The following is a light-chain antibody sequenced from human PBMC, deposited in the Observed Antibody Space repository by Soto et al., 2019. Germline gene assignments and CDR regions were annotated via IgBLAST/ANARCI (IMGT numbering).Light chain of an antibody. J-gene: IGKJ4*01. V-gene: IGKV1-33*01. CDR3: QRYGGLPLA. CDR1: QDISDY. CDR2: DAS. Sequence: DIQMTQSPSSLSASVGDRVTITCQASQDISDYLNWYQQKPGKAPKLLIFDASNVERGVPSRFSGTASRRDFAFTLHSLHAEDIATDDCQRYGGLPLAFGGGTKIEL.